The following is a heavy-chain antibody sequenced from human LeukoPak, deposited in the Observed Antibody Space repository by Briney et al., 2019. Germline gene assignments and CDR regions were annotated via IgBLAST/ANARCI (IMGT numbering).Heavy chain of an antibody. Sequence: GGSLRLSCAASGFAFSSYSMNWVRQAPGKGLEWVSSVSRRSSFIFYADSVKGRFTISRDNSKNTLYLQMNSLRAEDTAVYYCARGRDTLPGYYDYYVDYWGQGTLVTVSS. J-gene: IGHJ4*02. D-gene: IGHD3-9*01. CDR2: VSRRSSFI. CDR3: ARGRDTLPGYYDYYVDY. CDR1: GFAFSSYS. V-gene: IGHV3-21*01.